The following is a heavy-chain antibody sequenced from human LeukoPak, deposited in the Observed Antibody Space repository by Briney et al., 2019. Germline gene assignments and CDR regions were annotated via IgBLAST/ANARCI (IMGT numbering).Heavy chain of an antibody. D-gene: IGHD6-13*01. V-gene: IGHV3-23*01. CDR2: ISGNGGTT. CDR1: GFTFSSFG. CDR3: ATSQGSWPDYFDY. Sequence: PGGSLRLSCAASGFTFSSFGMSWVRQAPGKGLEWVAAISGNGGTTVYAESVKGRFTISRDNTKNTLYLEMSSLRAEDTAVYYCATSQGSWPDYFDYWGQGTLVTVSS. J-gene: IGHJ4*02.